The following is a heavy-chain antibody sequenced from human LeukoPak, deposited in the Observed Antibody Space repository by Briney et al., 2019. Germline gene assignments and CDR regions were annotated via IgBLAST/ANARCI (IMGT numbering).Heavy chain of an antibody. CDR1: GYTFTSYY. CDR2: INPSGGST. V-gene: IGHV1-46*01. CDR3: ARGGYCSGGSCYSRPTDLDY. Sequence: ASVKVSFKASGYTFTSYYMHWVRQAPGQGLEWMGIINPSGGSTSYAQKFQGRVTMTRDMSTSTVYMELSSLRSEDTAVYYCARGGYCSGGSCYSRPTDLDYWGQGTLVTVSS. J-gene: IGHJ4*02. D-gene: IGHD2-15*01.